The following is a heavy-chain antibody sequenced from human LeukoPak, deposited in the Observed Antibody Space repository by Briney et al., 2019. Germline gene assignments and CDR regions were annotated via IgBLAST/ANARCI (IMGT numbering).Heavy chain of an antibody. V-gene: IGHV3-74*01. D-gene: IGHD3-22*01. CDR1: GFTFSSYW. J-gene: IGHJ4*02. CDR2: INSDGSST. Sequence: PGGSLRLSCAASGFTFSSYWMHWVRQAPGKGLVWVSRINSDGSSTSYADSVKGRFTISRDNAKNTLYLQMNSLRAEDTAVYYCARGGYYDSSGYATDYWGQGTLVTVSS. CDR3: ARGGYYDSSGYATDY.